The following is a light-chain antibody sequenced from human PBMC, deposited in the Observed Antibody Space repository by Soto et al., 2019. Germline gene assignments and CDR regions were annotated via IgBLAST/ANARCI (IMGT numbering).Light chain of an antibody. J-gene: IGLJ2*01. V-gene: IGLV2-8*01. CDR3: SSYAGKGV. CDR2: EVN. Sequence: QSVLTQPPSASGSPGQSVTISCTGTSSDVGDYNYVSWYQQHPGKAPKLMIYEVNKRPSGVPDRFSGSKSGNTAFLTVSGLQTEDEADYYCSSYAGKGVFGGGTQLTVL. CDR1: SSDVGDYNY.